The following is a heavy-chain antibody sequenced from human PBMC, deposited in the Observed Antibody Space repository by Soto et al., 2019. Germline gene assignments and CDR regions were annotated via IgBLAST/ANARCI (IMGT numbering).Heavy chain of an antibody. Sequence: EVQLVESGGGLVQPGGSLRLSCAASGFTFSNYWMHWVRQAPGKGLVWVSRINTDGSRTTYGDSVKGRFAICRNNAKNTVYLQMDSLRGEDTAVYYCSRVKSASYDWFDLWGQGTLVTVSS. J-gene: IGHJ5*02. V-gene: IGHV3-74*01. CDR3: SRVKSASYDWFDL. D-gene: IGHD3-10*01. CDR2: INTDGSRT. CDR1: GFTFSNYW.